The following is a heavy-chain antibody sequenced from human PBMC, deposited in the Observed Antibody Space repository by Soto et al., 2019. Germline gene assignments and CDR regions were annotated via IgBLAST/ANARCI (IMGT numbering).Heavy chain of an antibody. V-gene: IGHV1-46*01. Sequence: ASVKVSCKASGYTFTNYYMHWVRQAPGQGLVWMGIINPSGGSTSYAQKFQGRVTMTRDTSTSTVYMELSSLRSEDTAVYYCARSDYYDSSGYYLLQGQSPPEEYFQHWGQGTLFTVSS. J-gene: IGHJ1*01. CDR2: INPSGGST. CDR1: GYTFTNYY. CDR3: ARSDYYDSSGYYLLQGQSPPEEYFQH. D-gene: IGHD3-22*01.